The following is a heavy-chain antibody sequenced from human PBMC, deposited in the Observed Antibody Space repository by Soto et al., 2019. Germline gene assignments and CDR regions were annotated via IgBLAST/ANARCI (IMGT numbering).Heavy chain of an antibody. CDR3: ARSPAYGDYANLDT. CDR2: IHSTRSP. CDR1: GDSVSKYY. J-gene: IGHJ5*02. D-gene: IGHD4-17*01. V-gene: IGHV4-4*07. Sequence: QVQLQESGPGLVKPSETLSLTCTVSGDSVSKYYWNWIRQPAGKELEWIGRIHSTRSPNYNPSLKSRVTMSVDTSKNQFSLKLNLTSVTAADTAVYYCARSPAYGDYANLDTWGQGTLVTVSS.